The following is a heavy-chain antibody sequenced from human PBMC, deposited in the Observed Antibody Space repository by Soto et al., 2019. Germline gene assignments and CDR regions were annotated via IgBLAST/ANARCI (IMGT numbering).Heavy chain of an antibody. J-gene: IGHJ6*02. V-gene: IGHV4-59*01. Sequence: LTCTVSGGSISSYHWSWILQPPGKGLEWIGYIYYSGSTNYNPSLKSRVTISVDTSKNQFSLKLSSVTAADTAVYYCARYPGRPDIVVGMDVWGQGTTVTVSS. CDR2: IYYSGST. CDR3: ARYPGRPDIVVGMDV. CDR1: GGSISSYH. D-gene: IGHD2-21*01.